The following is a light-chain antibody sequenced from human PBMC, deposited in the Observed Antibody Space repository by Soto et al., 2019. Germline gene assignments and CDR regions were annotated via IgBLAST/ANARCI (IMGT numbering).Light chain of an antibody. CDR1: QSVLYSSNNKNY. J-gene: IGKJ4*01. Sequence: DIVMTQSPDSLAVSLGERATINCKSSQSVLYSSNNKNYLAWYQQKPAQPPKLLIYWASTRESGVPDRFSGSGSGTAFTLTITSLQAEDVAVYYCQQYYSTPPLTFGGGTNVEIK. CDR2: WAS. CDR3: QQYYSTPPLT. V-gene: IGKV4-1*01.